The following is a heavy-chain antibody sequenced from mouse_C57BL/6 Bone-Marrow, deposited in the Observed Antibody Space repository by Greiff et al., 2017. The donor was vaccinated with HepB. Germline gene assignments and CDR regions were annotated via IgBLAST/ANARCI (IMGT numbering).Heavy chain of an antibody. Sequence: DVKVVESGEGLVKPGGSLKLSCAASGFTFSSYAMSWVRQTPEKRLEWVAYISSGGDYIYYADTVKGRFTISRDNARNTLYLQMSSLKSEDTAMYYCTRAVITTFVDYWGQGTSVTVSS. J-gene: IGHJ4*01. CDR3: TRAVITTFVDY. CDR2: ISSGGDYI. CDR1: GFTFSSYA. D-gene: IGHD1-1*01. V-gene: IGHV5-9-1*02.